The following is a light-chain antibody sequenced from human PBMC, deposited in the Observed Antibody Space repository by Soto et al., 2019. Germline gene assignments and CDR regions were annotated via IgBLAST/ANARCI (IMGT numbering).Light chain of an antibody. Sequence: SVLTQPPSASGSPGQSVTISCTGTINDVGGYNYVSWYQHYPGEAPKLMIYEVVKRPSGVPDRFSGSKSGNTASLTVSGLQAEDEADYYCCSYAGHTNVLFGGGTKLTVL. J-gene: IGLJ2*01. CDR2: EVV. CDR1: INDVGGYNY. CDR3: CSYAGHTNVL. V-gene: IGLV2-8*01.